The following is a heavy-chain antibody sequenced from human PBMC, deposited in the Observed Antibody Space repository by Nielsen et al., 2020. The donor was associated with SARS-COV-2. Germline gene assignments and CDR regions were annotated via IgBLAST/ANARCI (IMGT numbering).Heavy chain of an antibody. J-gene: IGHJ4*02. Sequence: SETLSLTCTVSTGINNYFWSWIRQPPGRGLEWLAYIHYSGTANYNPSLKSRGLVSIDTSKNQFSLKLSSVTAADTAVYYYATDGFSFGTFDYWGQGALVTVSS. CDR3: ATDGFSFGTFDY. D-gene: IGHD1-1*01. CDR1: TGINNYF. V-gene: IGHV4-59*01. CDR2: IHYSGTA.